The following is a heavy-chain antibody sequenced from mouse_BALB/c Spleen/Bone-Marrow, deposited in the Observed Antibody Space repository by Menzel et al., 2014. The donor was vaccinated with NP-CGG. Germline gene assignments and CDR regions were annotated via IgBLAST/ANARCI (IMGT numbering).Heavy chain of an antibody. Sequence: VQLQQSGGGPVQPGGSLKLSCAASGFDFSRHWMSWVRQAPGKGLQWIGEINPESNTINYTPSLKDKFITSRDNAKNXLYLQMSKVRSEDTALYCCARLGYYGWFAYWGQGTLVTVSA. CDR1: GFDFSRHW. CDR2: INPESNTI. CDR3: ARLGYYGWFAY. D-gene: IGHD2-3*01. V-gene: IGHV4-1*02. J-gene: IGHJ3*01.